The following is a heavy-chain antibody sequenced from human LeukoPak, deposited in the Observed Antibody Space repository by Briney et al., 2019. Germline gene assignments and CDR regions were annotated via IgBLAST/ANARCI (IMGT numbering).Heavy chain of an antibody. V-gene: IGHV4-59*08. CDR1: GGSISSYY. Sequence: SETLSLTCTVSGGSISSYYWSWIRQPPGKGLEWIGYIYYSGSTNYNPSLKSRVTISVDTSKNQFSLKLSSVTAADTAVYYCARAVGGGAYWGQGTLVTVSS. D-gene: IGHD4-23*01. J-gene: IGHJ4*02. CDR3: ARAVGGGAY. CDR2: IYYSGST.